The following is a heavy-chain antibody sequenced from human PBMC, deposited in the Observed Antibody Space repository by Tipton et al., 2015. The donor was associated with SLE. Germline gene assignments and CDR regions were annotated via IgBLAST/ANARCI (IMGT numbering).Heavy chain of an antibody. J-gene: IGHJ4*02. D-gene: IGHD1-1*01. V-gene: IGHV4-39*07. Sequence: GLVKPSETLSLSCSVSGPGDYMRSDYVNWAWIRQPPGQGPEWIGEINHSGSTNYNPSLKSRVTISVDTSKNQFSLKLSSVTAADTAVYYCARGVLRPFDYWGQGTLVTVSS. CDR1: GPGDYMRSDYVN. CDR2: INHSGST. CDR3: ARGVLRPFDY.